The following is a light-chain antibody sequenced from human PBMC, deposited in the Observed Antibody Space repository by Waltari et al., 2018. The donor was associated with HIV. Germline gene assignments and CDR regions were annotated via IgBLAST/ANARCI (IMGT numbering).Light chain of an antibody. Sequence: DIRMTQSSSSVSASVGDRVTITSRASESIGKYLNWYQQKPGKAPNLLIHAASTLEGGVPSRFSGSGAGTDFSLTISGLQREDIATYYCQQSYRIPRSFGQGTKLEIK. CDR3: QQSYRIPRS. J-gene: IGKJ2*04. CDR1: ESIGKY. V-gene: IGKV1-39*01. CDR2: AAS.